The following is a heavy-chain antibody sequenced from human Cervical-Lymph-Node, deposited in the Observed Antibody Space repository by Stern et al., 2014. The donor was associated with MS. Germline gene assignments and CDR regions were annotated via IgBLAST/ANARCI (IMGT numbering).Heavy chain of an antibody. CDR3: ARQRYFDY. CDR2: IYPGDSDP. J-gene: IGHJ4*02. CDR1: GYNFTSYW. Sequence: EVQLEESGAEVKKPGESLKISCKGSGYNFTSYWIGWVRQMPGKGLEWMGIIYPGDSDPRYSPSFQGQVTISADKSSSTAYLQWNNLKASDTAIYYCARQRYFDYWGQGTLVTVSS. V-gene: IGHV5-51*01.